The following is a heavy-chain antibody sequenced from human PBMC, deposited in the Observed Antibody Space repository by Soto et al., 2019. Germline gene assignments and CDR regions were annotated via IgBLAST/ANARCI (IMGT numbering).Heavy chain of an antibody. CDR3: ARGAIFGVVIILTADYGMDV. D-gene: IGHD3-3*01. Sequence: PGGSLRLSCAASGFTFSSYAMHWVRQAPGKGLEWLAVISYDGSNKYYADSVKGRFTISRDNSKNTLYLQMNSLRAEDTAVYYCARGAIFGVVIILTADYGMDVWGQGTTVTVS. J-gene: IGHJ6*02. V-gene: IGHV3-30-3*01. CDR1: GFTFSSYA. CDR2: ISYDGSNK.